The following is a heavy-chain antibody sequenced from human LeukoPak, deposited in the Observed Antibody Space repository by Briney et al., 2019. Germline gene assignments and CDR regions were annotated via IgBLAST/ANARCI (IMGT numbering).Heavy chain of an antibody. CDR1: GYTFTSYG. V-gene: IGHV1-18*01. CDR3: ARGPSSERVVAATYWFDP. D-gene: IGHD2-15*01. CDR2: INNYNDNT. J-gene: IGHJ5*02. Sequence: ASVKVSCQASGYTFTSYGITWVRQAPGQGLEWMGWINNYNDNTNYAQKLQGRVTMTTDTSTSTAYMELRSLRSDDTAVYYCARGPSSERVVAATYWFDPWGQGTLVTVSS.